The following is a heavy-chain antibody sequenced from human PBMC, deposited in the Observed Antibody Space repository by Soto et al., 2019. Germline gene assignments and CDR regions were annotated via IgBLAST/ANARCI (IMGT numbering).Heavy chain of an antibody. CDR3: ARAAYYYESSGYYPGDY. D-gene: IGHD3-22*01. J-gene: IGHJ4*02. V-gene: IGHV1-69*13. CDR2: IIPIFGTA. CDR1: GGTFSSYA. Sequence: SVKVSCKASGGTFSSYAISWVRQAPGQGLEWMGGIIPIFGTANYAQKFQGRVTITADESTSTAYMELSSLRSEDTAVYYCARAAYYYESSGYYPGDYWGQGTLVTVSS.